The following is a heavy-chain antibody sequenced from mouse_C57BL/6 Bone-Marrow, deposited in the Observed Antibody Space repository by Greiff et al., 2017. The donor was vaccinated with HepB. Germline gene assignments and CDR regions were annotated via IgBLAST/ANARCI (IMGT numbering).Heavy chain of an antibody. V-gene: IGHV14-4*01. CDR2: IDPENGDT. J-gene: IGHJ2*01. CDR3: LLTTVVAHYFDY. Sequence: EVQVVESRAELVRPGASVKLSCTASGFNIKDDYMHWVKQRPEQGLEWIGWIDPENGDTEYASKFQGKATITADTSSNTAYLQLSSLTSEDTAVYYCLLTTVVAHYFDYWGQGTTLTVSS. CDR1: GFNIKDDY. D-gene: IGHD1-1*01.